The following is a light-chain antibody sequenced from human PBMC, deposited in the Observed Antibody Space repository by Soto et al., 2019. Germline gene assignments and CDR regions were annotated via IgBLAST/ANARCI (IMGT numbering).Light chain of an antibody. CDR3: QRTYNAPFT. CDR1: EPIDRY. V-gene: IGKV1-39*01. Sequence: DIPMTQSPSSVCALIGDRVTITCPASEPIDRYLSWYQQRPGKAPRVLIIAASDLQSGVPSRFSGSGSGTDFTLTISSLQTEDSATYYCQRTYNAPFTFGPGTKVELK. J-gene: IGKJ3*01. CDR2: AAS.